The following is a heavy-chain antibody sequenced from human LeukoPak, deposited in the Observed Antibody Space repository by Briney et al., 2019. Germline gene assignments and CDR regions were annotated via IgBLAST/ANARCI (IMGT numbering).Heavy chain of an antibody. V-gene: IGHV1-69*05. J-gene: IGHJ5*02. CDR3: ARAGSRWLLDRHNWFDP. D-gene: IGHD3-22*01. CDR2: IIPIFGTA. Sequence: SVKVSCKASGGTFNSYAISWVRQAPGQGLEWMGGIIPIFGTANYAQKFQGRVTITTDESTSTAYMELSSLTSEDTAVYYCARAGSRWLLDRHNWFDPWGQGTLVTVSS. CDR1: GGTFNSYA.